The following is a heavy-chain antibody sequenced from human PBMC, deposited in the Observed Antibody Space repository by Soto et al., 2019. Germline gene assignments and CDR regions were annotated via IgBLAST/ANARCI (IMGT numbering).Heavy chain of an antibody. V-gene: IGHV3-33*01. Sequence: GGSLRLSCAASGFTFSSYGMHWVRQAPGKGLEWVAVIWYDGSNKYYADSVKGRFTISRDNSKNTLYLQMNSLRAEDTAVYYCARDNYDFWSGYRYYYYMDVWGKGTTVTVSS. J-gene: IGHJ6*03. CDR1: GFTFSSYG. D-gene: IGHD3-3*01. CDR3: ARDNYDFWSGYRYYYYMDV. CDR2: IWYDGSNK.